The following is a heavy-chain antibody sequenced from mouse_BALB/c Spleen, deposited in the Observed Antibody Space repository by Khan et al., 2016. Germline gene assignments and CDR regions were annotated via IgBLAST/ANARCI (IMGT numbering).Heavy chain of an antibody. CDR3: TRRTQLDLYYAKDY. V-gene: IGHV9-1*02. J-gene: IGHJ4*01. D-gene: IGHD3-1*01. Sequence: QIQLVQSGPEMKKPGETVKISCKASGYNFQNYGMNWVMQTPGKGLKWMGWIKTYTGEPTYADAFKGRFAFSLEASDSPAFLQINYLNNEDMATYIWTRRTQLDLYYAKDYGGQGTSVTVSS. CDR1: GYNFQNYG. CDR2: IKTYTGEP.